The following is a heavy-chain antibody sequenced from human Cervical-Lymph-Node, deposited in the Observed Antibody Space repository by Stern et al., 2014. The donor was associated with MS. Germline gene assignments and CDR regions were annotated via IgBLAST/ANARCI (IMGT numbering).Heavy chain of an antibody. D-gene: IGHD6-19*01. CDR2: INSDGSSK. CDR1: GFTVSRYW. CDR3: ARGLYSTGWSPLYGMDV. J-gene: IGHJ6*02. V-gene: IGHV3-74*01. Sequence: EVQLVESGGGLVQPGGSLRLSCAASGFTVSRYWMHWVRQTPGKGLVWVSRINSDGSSKSYADSAKGRFTISKDNAKNAVYLQMNSLRADDTSVYYCARGLYSTGWSPLYGMDVWGQGTTVTVSS.